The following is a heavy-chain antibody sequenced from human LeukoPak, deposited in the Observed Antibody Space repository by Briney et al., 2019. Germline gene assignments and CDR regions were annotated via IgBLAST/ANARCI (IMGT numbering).Heavy chain of an antibody. V-gene: IGHV4-59*01. CDR2: IYYSGST. Sequence: SETLSLTCTVSGGSISSYYWSWIRQPPGKGLEWIGYIYYSGSTNYNPSLKSRVTISVDTSKNQFSLKLSSVTAADTAVYYCARNFWKPPGIAVAGPFNWFDPWGQGTLVTVSS. CDR3: ARNFWKPPGIAVAGPFNWFDP. CDR1: GGSISSYY. D-gene: IGHD6-19*01. J-gene: IGHJ5*02.